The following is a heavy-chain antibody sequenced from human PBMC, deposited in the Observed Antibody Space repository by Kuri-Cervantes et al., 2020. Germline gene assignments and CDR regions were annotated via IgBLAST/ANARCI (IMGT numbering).Heavy chain of an antibody. J-gene: IGHJ4*02. CDR3: ARQLFDSSGYRPLDW. D-gene: IGHD3-22*01. CDR1: GFTFSSYW. Sequence: LSLTCAASGFTFSSYWMSWVRQAPGKGLEWVANIKQDGSQNFYGDSVEGRFAISRDNARNALYLDMNGLRAEDTAVYYCARQLFDSSGYRPLDWWGQGTLVTVSS. V-gene: IGHV3-7*01. CDR2: IKQDGSQN.